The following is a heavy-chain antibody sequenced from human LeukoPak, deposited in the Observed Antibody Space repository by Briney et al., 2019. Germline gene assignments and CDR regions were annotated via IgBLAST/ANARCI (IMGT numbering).Heavy chain of an antibody. Sequence: GASVKVSGKTSGYTFTNYGISWVRQAPGLGLEWMGWISAYDGNTNYAQKVQGRVTMTTDTSTSTAYMELRSLRFDDTAVYYCARDQSVRLLQTSSTYFKHVFAIWGQGSMVTVSS. J-gene: IGHJ3*02. CDR3: ARDQSVRLLQTSSTYFKHVFAI. D-gene: IGHD6-13*01. CDR2: ISAYDGNT. CDR1: GYTFTNYG. V-gene: IGHV1-18*01.